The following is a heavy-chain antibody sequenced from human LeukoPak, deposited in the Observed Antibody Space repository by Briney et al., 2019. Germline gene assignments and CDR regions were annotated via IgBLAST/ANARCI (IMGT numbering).Heavy chain of an antibody. V-gene: IGHV3-30*02. CDR3: ARVRSSGYAFDY. J-gene: IGHJ4*02. Sequence: GGSLRLSCAASGFTFSSYGMHWVRQAPGKGLDWVAFIRYDGRNKYYADSVKGRFTISRDNSKNTLYLQMNSLRAEDTAVYYCARVRSSGYAFDYWGQGTLVTVSS. D-gene: IGHD3-22*01. CDR2: IRYDGRNK. CDR1: GFTFSSYG.